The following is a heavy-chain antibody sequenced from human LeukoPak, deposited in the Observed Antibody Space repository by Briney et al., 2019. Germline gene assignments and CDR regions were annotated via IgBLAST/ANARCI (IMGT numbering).Heavy chain of an antibody. CDR2: INGNSITR. J-gene: IGHJ4*02. CDR1: GFIFSDYN. V-gene: IGHV3-48*01. Sequence: PGGSLRLSCAASGFIFSDYNMNWVRQAPGKGLEWVSHINGNSITRYYADSVKGRFIISRDNSKNTLYLQMNGLRAEDTAVYYCAKDEGLGELSLSYWGQGTLVTVSS. CDR3: AKDEGLGELSLSY. D-gene: IGHD3-16*02.